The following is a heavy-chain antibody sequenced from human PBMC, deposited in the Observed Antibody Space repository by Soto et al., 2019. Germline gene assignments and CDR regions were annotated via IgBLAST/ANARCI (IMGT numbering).Heavy chain of an antibody. CDR2: INPSGGST. V-gene: IGHV1-46*01. J-gene: IGHJ6*02. Sequence: QVQLVQSGAEVKKPGASVKVSCKASGYTFTSYYMHWVRQAPGQGLEWMGIINPSGGSTSYAQKFQGRVTMTRDTSTSTVYMELSSLRSEDTAVYYCASAYYDFWSGYYFGGNPYYYGMDVWGQGTTVSVSS. D-gene: IGHD3-3*01. CDR3: ASAYYDFWSGYYFGGNPYYYGMDV. CDR1: GYTFTSYY.